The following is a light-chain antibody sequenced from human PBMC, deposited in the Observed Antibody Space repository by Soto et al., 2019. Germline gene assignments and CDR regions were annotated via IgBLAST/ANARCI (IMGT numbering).Light chain of an antibody. V-gene: IGKV3-11*01. Sequence: EIVLTQSPATLSLSPGERATLSCRASQSVSSYFAWYQQKPGQAPRLLIYDASNRATGIPARFSGSGSGTDFTLTISSLEPEDFAIYYRQQRGNWPLTFGQGTKV. CDR1: QSVSSY. CDR3: QQRGNWPLT. J-gene: IGKJ1*01. CDR2: DAS.